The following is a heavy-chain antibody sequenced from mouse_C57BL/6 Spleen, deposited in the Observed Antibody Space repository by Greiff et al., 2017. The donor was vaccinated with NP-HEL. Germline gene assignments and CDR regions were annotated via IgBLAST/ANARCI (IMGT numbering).Heavy chain of an antibody. CDR1: GYTFTSYW. Sequence: QVQLKQPGAELVRPGSSVKLSCKASGYTFTSYWMHWVKQRPIQGLEWIGNIDPSDSETHYNQKFKDKATLTVDKSSSTAYMQLSSLTSEDSAVYYCARSSYYYGSSYYFDDWGQGTTLTVSS. CDR2: IDPSDSET. J-gene: IGHJ2*01. D-gene: IGHD1-1*01. CDR3: ARSSYYYGSSYYFDD. V-gene: IGHV1-52*01.